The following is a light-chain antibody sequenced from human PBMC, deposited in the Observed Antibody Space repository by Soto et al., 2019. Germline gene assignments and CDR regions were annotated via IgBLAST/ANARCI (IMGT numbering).Light chain of an antibody. CDR1: QDISNY. CDR3: KQYDNLPIT. Sequence: QLTYSPPSLYPSVVDRVSTTSQARQDISNYLNWYQQKPGKDPKLLIYDASNLGTGVPSRFSGTGSGTDFTFTISSMQPEDIATYYCKQYDNLPITVGQGTQREIK. CDR2: DAS. J-gene: IGKJ5*01. V-gene: IGKV1-33*01.